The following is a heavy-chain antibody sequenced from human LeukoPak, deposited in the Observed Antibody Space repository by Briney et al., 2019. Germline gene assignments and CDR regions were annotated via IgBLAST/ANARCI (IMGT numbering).Heavy chain of an antibody. V-gene: IGHV3-7*01. Sequence: GGSLRLSCAASGFTLSSYWMSWVRQAPGKGLEWVANIKQDGSEKYYVDSVKGRFTISRDNAKNSLYLQMNSLGAEDTAVYYCARETLRFLEWYDAFDIWGQGTMVTVSS. J-gene: IGHJ3*02. CDR1: GFTLSSYW. CDR3: ARETLRFLEWYDAFDI. D-gene: IGHD3-3*01. CDR2: IKQDGSEK.